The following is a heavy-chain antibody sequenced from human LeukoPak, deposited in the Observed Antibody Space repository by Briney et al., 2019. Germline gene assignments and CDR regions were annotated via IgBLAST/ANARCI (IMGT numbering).Heavy chain of an antibody. Sequence: ASVNVSCKASGYTFTSYGISWVRQAPGQGLEWMGWISAYNGNTNYAQKLQGRVTMTTDTSTSTAYMELRSLRSDDTAVYYCARDYYDILTGYLPHYYYYGMGVWGQGTTVTVSS. CDR1: GYTFTSYG. CDR2: ISAYNGNT. D-gene: IGHD3-9*01. V-gene: IGHV1-18*01. J-gene: IGHJ6*02. CDR3: ARDYYDILTGYLPHYYYYGMGV.